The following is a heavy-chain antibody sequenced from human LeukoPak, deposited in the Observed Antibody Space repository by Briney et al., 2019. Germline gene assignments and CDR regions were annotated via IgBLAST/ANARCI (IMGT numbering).Heavy chain of an antibody. CDR1: VGSISSYY. D-gene: IGHD3-3*01. Sequence: SETLSLTCTVSVGSISSYYWSWLRHPPGKALEGLGYIYYSGSPNYNPSLKSRVPLSVDTSKNQFSLKLSFVTAADTAVYHCARVGYDFWSGYYSWFDPWGQGTLVTVS. CDR2: IYYSGSP. V-gene: IGHV4-59*01. J-gene: IGHJ5*02. CDR3: ARVGYDFWSGYYSWFDP.